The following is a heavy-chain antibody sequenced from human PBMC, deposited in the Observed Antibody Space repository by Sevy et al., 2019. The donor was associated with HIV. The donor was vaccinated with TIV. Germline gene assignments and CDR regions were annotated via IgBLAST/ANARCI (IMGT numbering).Heavy chain of an antibody. J-gene: IGHJ2*01. Sequence: GGSLRLSCAASGFTFSSYEMNWVRQAPGKGLEWVSYISSSGSTIYYADSVKGRFTISRDNAKNSLYLQMNSLRAEDTAVYYWARVRGPRHWYFDLWGRGTLVTVSS. CDR2: ISSSGSTI. CDR3: ARVRGPRHWYFDL. CDR1: GFTFSSYE. V-gene: IGHV3-48*03.